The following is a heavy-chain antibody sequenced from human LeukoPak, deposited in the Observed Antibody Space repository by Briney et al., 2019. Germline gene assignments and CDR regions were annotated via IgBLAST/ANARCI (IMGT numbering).Heavy chain of an antibody. CDR1: GFTFSTYA. V-gene: IGHV3-23*01. Sequence: GGSLRLSCAASGFTFSTYAMSWVRQAPGKGLEWVSAISGSGGSTYYADSVKGRFTISRDNSKNTLYLQMNSLRAEDTAVYYCAKEIGPFDTVTTLFDYWGQGTLVTVSS. D-gene: IGHD4-17*01. CDR3: AKEIGPFDTVTTLFDY. J-gene: IGHJ4*02. CDR2: ISGSGGST.